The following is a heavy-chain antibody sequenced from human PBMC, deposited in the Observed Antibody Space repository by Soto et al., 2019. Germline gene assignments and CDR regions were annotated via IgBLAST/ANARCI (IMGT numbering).Heavy chain of an antibody. Sequence: QVQLVESGGGVVQPGRSLRLSCAASGFSLSNYGMHWVRQAPGKGLGRVAVIWHDGSIKQYADSVKGRFTISRDNSKNTRSLQMNSVRAEDTAMYYCATDKSRAPFYYWGPGTLVTVSS. J-gene: IGHJ4*02. CDR2: IWHDGSIK. CDR3: ATDKSRAPFYY. CDR1: GFSLSNYG. V-gene: IGHV3-33*01.